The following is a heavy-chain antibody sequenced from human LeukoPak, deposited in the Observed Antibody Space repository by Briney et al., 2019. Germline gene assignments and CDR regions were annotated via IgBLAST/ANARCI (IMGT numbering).Heavy chain of an antibody. CDR1: GFAFSRND. V-gene: IGHV4-34*01. J-gene: IGHJ4*02. D-gene: IGHD3-3*01. Sequence: GSLRLSCAASGFAFSRNDMFWIRQPPGKGLEWIGEINHSGRTNYNPSLKSRVTIPVDTSKNQFSLKLSSVTAADTAVYYCARAKPITIFGVVISRRPYYFDYWGQGTLVTVSS. CDR3: ARAKPITIFGVVISRRPYYFDY. CDR2: INHSGRT.